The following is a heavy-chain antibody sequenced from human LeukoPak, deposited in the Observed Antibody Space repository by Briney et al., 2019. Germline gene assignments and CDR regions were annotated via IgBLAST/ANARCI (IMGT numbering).Heavy chain of an antibody. V-gene: IGHV3-23*01. Sequence: GGSLRLSCAASGFTFSSYAMSWVRQAPGKGLEWVSAVSDSGSSTCYADSVKGRFTISRDNSKNTLYLQMNNLRADDTAVYYCAKHDIRSSGWYDWGQGTLVTVSS. CDR3: AKHDIRSSGWYD. J-gene: IGHJ4*02. CDR2: VSDSGSST. D-gene: IGHD6-13*01. CDR1: GFTFSSYA.